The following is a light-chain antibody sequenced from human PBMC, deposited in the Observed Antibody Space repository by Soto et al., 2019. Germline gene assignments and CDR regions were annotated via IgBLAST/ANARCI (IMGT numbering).Light chain of an antibody. CDR1: SRDVGRYDY. CDR3: ISYTKVNTLVV. CDR2: EVS. J-gene: IGLJ2*01. V-gene: IGLV2-14*01. Sequence: QSALTQPASVSGSPGQSITISCSGTSRDVGRYDYVSWYQQHPGKAPRLIIYEVSNRPSGISNRFSGSKSGNTATLTISGLQAEDEAEYFCISYTKVNTLVVFGGGTKLTVL.